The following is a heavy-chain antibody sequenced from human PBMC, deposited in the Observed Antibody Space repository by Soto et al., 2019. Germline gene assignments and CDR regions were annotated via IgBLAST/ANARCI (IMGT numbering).Heavy chain of an antibody. V-gene: IGHV1-8*01. D-gene: IGHD6-19*01. CDR3: ARFHRNKQWLALDFAY. J-gene: IGHJ4*02. CDR1: GYTFTSYD. Sequence: QVQLVQSGAEVKKPGASVKDSCKASGYTFTSYDINWVRQATGQGLEWMGWMNPNSANTGYAQKFQGRVTMTRNTSTSTADMELSSLRSEDTAVYYCARFHRNKQWLALDFAYWGQGTPVTVSS. CDR2: MNPNSANT.